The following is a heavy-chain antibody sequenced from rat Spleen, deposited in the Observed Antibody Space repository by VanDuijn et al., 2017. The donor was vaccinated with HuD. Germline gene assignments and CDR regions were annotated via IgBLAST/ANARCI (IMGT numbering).Heavy chain of an antibody. D-gene: IGHD5-1*01. J-gene: IGHJ2*01. CDR1: GFSLTSYN. CDR2: IWTGGST. V-gene: IGHV2-30*01. Sequence: QVQLKESGPGLVQPSQTLSLTCTVSGFSLTSYNVHWVRQPTGKGLEWMGVIWTGGSTDYNSALKSRLSISRDTSKSQVFLKMNSLQSEDTTTYYCARDWELWGQGVMVTVSS. CDR3: ARDWEL.